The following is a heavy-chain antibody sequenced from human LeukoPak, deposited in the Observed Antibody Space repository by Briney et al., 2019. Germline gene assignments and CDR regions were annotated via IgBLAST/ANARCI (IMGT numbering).Heavy chain of an antibody. CDR2: ISAQNGDT. CDR1: GYTFTSYG. CDR3: VRDPGYFDSRGYYYFDAFDM. D-gene: IGHD3-22*01. Sequence: ASVKVSCKASGYTFTSYGISWVRQAPGQGLEWMGRISAQNGDTKYTQKFQGRVTMTTDTSKTTAYMELRSLTSDDTAVYYCVRDPGYFDSRGYYYFDAFDMWGQGTMVTVSS. V-gene: IGHV1-18*01. J-gene: IGHJ3*02.